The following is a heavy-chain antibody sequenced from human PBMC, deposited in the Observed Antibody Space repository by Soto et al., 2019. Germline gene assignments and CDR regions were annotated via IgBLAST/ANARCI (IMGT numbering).Heavy chain of an antibody. V-gene: IGHV3-11*01. CDR1: GFTFSDYY. Sequence: QVQLVESGGGLVKPGGSLRLSCAASGFTFSDYYMTWIRQAPGKGLEWVSYISGSGSTTYNADSVKGRFTISRDNAKNSLYLQMNRLRAEDTAVYYCARGGGNSYYYYAMDVWGQGTTVTVSS. CDR2: ISGSGSTT. J-gene: IGHJ6*02. D-gene: IGHD2-21*02. CDR3: ARGGGNSYYYYAMDV.